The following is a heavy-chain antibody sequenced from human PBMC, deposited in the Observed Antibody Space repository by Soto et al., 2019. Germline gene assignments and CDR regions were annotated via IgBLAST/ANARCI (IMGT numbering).Heavy chain of an antibody. CDR1: GFSLSTSGVG. J-gene: IGHJ5*02. CDR2: IYWDDDK. Sequence: SGPTLVNPTQTLTLTCTFSGFSLSTSGVGVGWIRQPPGKALEWLALIYWDDDKRYSPSLKSRLTITKDTSKNQVVLTMTNMDPVDTATYYCALGDCSSTSCYRPNWFDPWGQGTLVTVPS. V-gene: IGHV2-5*02. CDR3: ALGDCSSTSCYRPNWFDP. D-gene: IGHD2-2*02.